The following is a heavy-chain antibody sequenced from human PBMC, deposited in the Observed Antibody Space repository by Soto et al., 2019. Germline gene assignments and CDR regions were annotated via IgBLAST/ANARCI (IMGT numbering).Heavy chain of an antibody. Sequence: GGSLRLSCSASGFTFSSYAMHWVRQAPGKGLEYVSAISSNGGSTYYADSVKGRFTISRDNSKNTLYLQMNSLGVDDTAEYYCVKGARGYGASGLDSWGQGTLVTVSS. CDR3: VKGARGYGASGLDS. CDR1: GFTFSSYA. D-gene: IGHD2-15*01. V-gene: IGHV3-64D*06. CDR2: ISSNGGST. J-gene: IGHJ4*02.